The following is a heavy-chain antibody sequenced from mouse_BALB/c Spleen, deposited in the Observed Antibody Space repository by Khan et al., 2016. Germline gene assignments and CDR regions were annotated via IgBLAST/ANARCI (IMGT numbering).Heavy chain of an antibody. CDR2: ISDGGSYT. J-gene: IGHJ3*01. V-gene: IGHV5-4*02. D-gene: IGHD2-14*01. Sequence: EVGLAASGGGLVKPGGSLKLSCAASGFTFSDYYMYWVRQTPEKRLEWVATISDGGSYTYYPDSVKGRFTIWRDNVKNILYLQMSSLKSEDTALYYCARDDRWFAYWGQGTLVTVSA. CDR1: GFTFSDYY. CDR3: ARDDRWFAY.